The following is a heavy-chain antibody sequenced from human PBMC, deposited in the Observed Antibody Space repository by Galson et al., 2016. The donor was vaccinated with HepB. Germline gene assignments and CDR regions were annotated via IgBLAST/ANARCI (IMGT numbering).Heavy chain of an antibody. J-gene: IGHJ5*02. D-gene: IGHD3-9*01. CDR2: INPTRGST. CDR1: GYTFTGYY. CDR3: ARVLRSFEAPPFDP. V-gene: IGHV1-2*02. Sequence: SVKVSCQASGYTFTGYYMHWVRQAPGQGLGWMGWINPTRGSTHYAQRFQGRVTMTRDTSISTAYMALSGLRYDATAVYYCARVLRSFEAPPFDPWGQGTLVTVSS.